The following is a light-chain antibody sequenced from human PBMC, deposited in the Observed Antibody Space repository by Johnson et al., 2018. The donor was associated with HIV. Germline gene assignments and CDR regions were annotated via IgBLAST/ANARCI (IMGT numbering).Light chain of an antibody. CDR1: DSNIGNNY. V-gene: IGLV1-51*01. J-gene: IGLJ1*01. CDR3: ETWDSSLSGV. Sequence: VLTQPPSVSAAPGQKVPISCFGSDSNIGNNYVSWYQQLPGTAPKLLIYDNDKRPSGIPDRFSGSKSGTSATLGITGLQTGDEADYYCETWDSSLSGVFGTGTKVTVL. CDR2: DND.